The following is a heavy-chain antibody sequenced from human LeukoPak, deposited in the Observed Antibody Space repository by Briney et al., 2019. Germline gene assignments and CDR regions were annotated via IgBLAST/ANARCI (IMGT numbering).Heavy chain of an antibody. CDR2: ISAYTGNT. CDR3: TRGSSSQYFQH. J-gene: IGHJ1*01. Sequence: ALVKVSCKASNYTFTSYPISWVRQAPGQGLEWMGWISAYTGNTNYAHKVQGRVTMTTDTSTNTAYMELASLRPDDTAIYYCTRGSSSQYFQHWGQGTLVTVSS. CDR1: NYTFTSYP. V-gene: IGHV1-18*01. D-gene: IGHD6-6*01.